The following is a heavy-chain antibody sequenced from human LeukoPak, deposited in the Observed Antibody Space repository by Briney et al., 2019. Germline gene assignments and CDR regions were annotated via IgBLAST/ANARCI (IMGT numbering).Heavy chain of an antibody. CDR1: GFTFNNYA. V-gene: IGHV3-23*01. Sequence: GGSLRLSCVASGFTFNNYAMTWVRLVPGKGLQWVSALIGSGNSAFYADSVKGRFTISGDNAENSLFLQMNSLRDEDTAVYYCARGTYGEYGGPAYWGQGTLVTVSS. CDR3: ARGTYGEYGGPAY. J-gene: IGHJ4*02. D-gene: IGHD4-17*01. CDR2: LIGSGNSA.